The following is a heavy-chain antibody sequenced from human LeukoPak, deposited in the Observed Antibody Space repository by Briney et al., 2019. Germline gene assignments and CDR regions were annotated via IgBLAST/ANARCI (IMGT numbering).Heavy chain of an antibody. J-gene: IGHJ3*02. CDR2: IIPIFGTA. Sequence: SVQVSCKASGGTFSSYAISWVRQAPGQGLEWMGGIIPIFGTANYAQKFQGRVTITADESTSTAYMELSSLRSEDTAAYYCARDERERGAFDIWGQGTMVTVSS. V-gene: IGHV1-69*01. CDR1: GGTFSSYA. CDR3: ARDERERGAFDI. D-gene: IGHD1-1*01.